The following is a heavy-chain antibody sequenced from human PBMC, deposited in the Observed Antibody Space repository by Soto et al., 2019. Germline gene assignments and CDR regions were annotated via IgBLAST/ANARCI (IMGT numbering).Heavy chain of an antibody. D-gene: IGHD3-3*01. V-gene: IGHV1-69*13. CDR3: ARRVNYDFWSGYYGNWFDP. Sequence: SVRVSGKDSGGTFSSYAISWGRQAPGQEREWMGGIIPIFGTANYAQKFQGRVTITADESTSTAYMELSSLRSEDTAVYYCARRVNYDFWSGYYGNWFDPWGQGTLVTVSS. J-gene: IGHJ5*02. CDR2: IIPIFGTA. CDR1: GGTFSSYA.